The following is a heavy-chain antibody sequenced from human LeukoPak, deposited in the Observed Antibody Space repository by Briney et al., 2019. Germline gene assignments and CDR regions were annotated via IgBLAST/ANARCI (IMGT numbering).Heavy chain of an antibody. D-gene: IGHD1-26*01. CDR3: VRDNRSYNFDY. CDR2: IKSDGSSA. CDR1: GFTFSRYW. Sequence: GGSLRLSCAASGFTFSRYWMHWVRQAPGKGLVWVSCIKSDGSSASIADSAKGRFTISRDNAKNTVYLQMNSLRAEDTAVYYCVRDNRSYNFDYWGQGTLVTVSS. J-gene: IGHJ4*02. V-gene: IGHV3-74*01.